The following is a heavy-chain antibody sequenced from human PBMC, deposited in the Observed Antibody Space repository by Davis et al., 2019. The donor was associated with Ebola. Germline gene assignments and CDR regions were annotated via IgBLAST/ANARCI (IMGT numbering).Heavy chain of an antibody. J-gene: IGHJ6*02. V-gene: IGHV3-23*01. CDR3: ARDASEGDYLFYYYYGMDV. D-gene: IGHD4-17*01. CDR2: ISGNAGNT. Sequence: GESLKISCAASEFTFSSYSMSWVRQTPGKGLQWVSGISGNAGNTYYADSVKGRFTISRDNSKNTLYLQMNSLRAEDTAVYYCARDASEGDYLFYYYYGMDVWGQGTTVTVSS. CDR1: EFTFSSYS.